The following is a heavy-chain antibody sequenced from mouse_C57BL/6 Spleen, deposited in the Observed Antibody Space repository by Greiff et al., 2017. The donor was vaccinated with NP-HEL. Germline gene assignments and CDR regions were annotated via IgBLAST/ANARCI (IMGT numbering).Heavy chain of an antibody. CDR2: IYPGSGST. CDR1: GYTFSSYW. J-gene: IGHJ2*01. D-gene: IGHD1-3*01. CDR3: ARGGGPLKDFDY. V-gene: IGHV1-55*01. Sequence: QVQLQQPGAELVKPGASVKMSCKASGYTFSSYWITWVKQRPGQGLEWIGDIYPGSGSTNYNEKFKSKATLTVDTSSSTAYMQLSSLTSEDSAVYYCARGGGPLKDFDYWGQGTTLTVSS.